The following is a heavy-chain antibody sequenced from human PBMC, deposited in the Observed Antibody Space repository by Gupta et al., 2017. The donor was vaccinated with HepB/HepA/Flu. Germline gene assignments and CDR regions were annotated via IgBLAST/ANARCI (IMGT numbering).Heavy chain of an antibody. Sequence: QLQLQESGPGLVKPSETLSLTCTVSGGSISSSSYYWGWIRQPPGKGLEWIGSIYYSGSTYYNPSLKSRVTISVDTSKNQFSLKLSSVTAADTAVYYCARYHPYYYDSSGHWGQGTLVTVSS. D-gene: IGHD3-22*01. CDR2: IYYSGST. CDR1: GGSISSSSYY. CDR3: ARYHPYYYDSSGH. J-gene: IGHJ4*02. V-gene: IGHV4-39*01.